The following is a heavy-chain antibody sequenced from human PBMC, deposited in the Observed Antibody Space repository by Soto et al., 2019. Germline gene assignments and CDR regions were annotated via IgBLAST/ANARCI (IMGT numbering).Heavy chain of an antibody. CDR3: ARGRGNYDFWSRNWFAP. CDR2: INHSGST. Sequence: SQLQRLPNTVVGGTFGDHGWSWIRKPPGKGLEWIGEINHSGSTNYNPSLKSRVTISVDTSKNQFSLKLSSVTAADTAVYYCARGRGNYDFWSRNWFAPWGQGTLVTVSS. V-gene: IGHV4-34*01. J-gene: IGHJ5*02. D-gene: IGHD3-3*01. CDR1: GGTFGDHG.